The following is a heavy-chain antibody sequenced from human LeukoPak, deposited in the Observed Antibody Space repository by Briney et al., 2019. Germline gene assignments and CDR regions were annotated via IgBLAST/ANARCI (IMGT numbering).Heavy chain of an antibody. CDR2: INPNSGGT. CDR1: GYTFTGYY. D-gene: IGHD1-1*01. J-gene: IGHJ4*02. Sequence: LWASVKVSCKASGYTFTGYYMHWVRQAPGQGLEWMGWINPNSGGTNYAQKFQGRVTMTRDTSISTAYMELSRLRSDDTAVYYCARTPPYNWNEYYFDYWGQGTLVTVSS. V-gene: IGHV1-2*02. CDR3: ARTPPYNWNEYYFDY.